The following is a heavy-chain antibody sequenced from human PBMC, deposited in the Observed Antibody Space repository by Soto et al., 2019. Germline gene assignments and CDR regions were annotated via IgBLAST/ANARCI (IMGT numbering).Heavy chain of an antibody. CDR1: GYTFTSYG. Sequence: QVPLVQSGPDLKRPGASMKVSCKASGYTFTSYGISWVRQAPGQGLAWMAWISPLKGRTQYSQKAQGRVTLSTDTSSITAYMEMTTLRVDDTAVYYCAMDYGDRPEYFKHWGQGTLVTVS. V-gene: IGHV1-18*04. D-gene: IGHD4-17*01. CDR2: ISPLKGRT. CDR3: AMDYGDRPEYFKH. J-gene: IGHJ1*01.